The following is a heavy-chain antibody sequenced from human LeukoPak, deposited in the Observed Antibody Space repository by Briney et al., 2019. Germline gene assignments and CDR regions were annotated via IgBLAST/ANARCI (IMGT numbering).Heavy chain of an antibody. CDR1: GYTFTGYY. V-gene: IGHV1-2*02. CDR3: ARGLSGYYYGSGSYGEYYYYYYMDV. CDR2: INPNSGGT. Sequence: ASVKVSCKASGYTFTGYYMHWVRQAPGQGLEWMGWINPNSGGTNYAQKFQGRVTMTRDTSISTAYMELSSLRSEDTAVYYCARGLSGYYYGSGSYGEYYYYYYMDVWGKGTTVTISS. D-gene: IGHD3-10*01. J-gene: IGHJ6*03.